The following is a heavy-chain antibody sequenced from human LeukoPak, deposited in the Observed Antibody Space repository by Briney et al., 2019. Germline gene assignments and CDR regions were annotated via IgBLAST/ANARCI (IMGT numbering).Heavy chain of an antibody. J-gene: IGHJ6*03. V-gene: IGHV3-20*04. Sequence: PGGSLRLSCAASGFTFDDYAMNWVCQAPGKGLEWVSGINWNGGNTAYADSVKGRFTISRDNAKNTLYLQMNSLRAEDTAVYYCAKAGGSGSLGFYYYYMDVWGKGTTVTISS. CDR1: GFTFDDYA. CDR2: INWNGGNT. CDR3: AKAGGSGSLGFYYYYMDV. D-gene: IGHD3-10*01.